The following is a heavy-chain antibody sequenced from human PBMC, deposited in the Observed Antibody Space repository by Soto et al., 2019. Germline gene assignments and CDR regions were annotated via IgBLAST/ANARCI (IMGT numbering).Heavy chain of an antibody. Sequence: QVQLVQSGAEVKKPGSSVKISCKASGGTFSSYTISWVRQAPGQGLEWMGRIIPILGIANYAQKFQGRGTITADKSTSTAYMELSSLRSEDTAVYSCATDSSGPLDYWGQGTLVTVSS. V-gene: IGHV1-69*02. J-gene: IGHJ4*02. CDR3: ATDSSGPLDY. D-gene: IGHD6-19*01. CDR2: IIPILGIA. CDR1: GGTFSSYT.